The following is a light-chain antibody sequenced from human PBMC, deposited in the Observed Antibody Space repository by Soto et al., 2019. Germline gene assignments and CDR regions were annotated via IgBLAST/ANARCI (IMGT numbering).Light chain of an antibody. CDR1: QSINAW. Sequence: DIQMTQAPSTLPASVRDRVTITCRASQSINAWLAWYQQKPGKAPKLLIYDVSTLDSGVPSRFSGSASATELALTIIYMEPDDFAAYVCQQYHRYSPFGQGTRVDTK. V-gene: IGKV1-5*01. CDR2: DVS. J-gene: IGKJ1*01. CDR3: QQYHRYSP.